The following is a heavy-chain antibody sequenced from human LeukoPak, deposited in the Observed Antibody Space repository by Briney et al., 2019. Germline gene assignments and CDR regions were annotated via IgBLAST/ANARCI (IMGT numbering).Heavy chain of an antibody. CDR2: ISSSGITI. V-gene: IGHV3-48*03. CDR1: GFIFSNYW. CDR3: ARDSVRDSSGYYYRYYFDY. Sequence: PGGSLRLSCTASGFIFSNYWMTWVRQAPGKGLEWVSHISSSGITIYYADSVKGRFTISRDNAKNSLYLQMNSLRAEDTAVYYCARDSVRDSSGYYYRYYFDYWGQGTLVTVSS. J-gene: IGHJ4*02. D-gene: IGHD3-22*01.